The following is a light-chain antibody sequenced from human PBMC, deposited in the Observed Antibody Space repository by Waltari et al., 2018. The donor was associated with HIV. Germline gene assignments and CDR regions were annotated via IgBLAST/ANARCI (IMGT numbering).Light chain of an antibody. V-gene: IGKV3-15*01. CDR2: GAS. CDR3: QQYNNGGT. Sequence: EIVMTQSPATLSVSPGERATLSCWASQSVSSNLAWYQQKPGQAPRLLIYGASTRATGIPARFSGSGSGTEFTLTISSLQSEDFAVYYCQQYNNGGTFGQGTKVEIK. J-gene: IGKJ1*01. CDR1: QSVSSN.